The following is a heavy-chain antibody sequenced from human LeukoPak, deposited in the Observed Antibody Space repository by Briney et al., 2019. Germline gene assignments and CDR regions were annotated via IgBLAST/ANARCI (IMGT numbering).Heavy chain of an antibody. J-gene: IGHJ6*04. D-gene: IGHD7-27*01. V-gene: IGHV3-30*18. Sequence: GGSLRLSCAASGFTFRSYGIHWVRQAPGKGLEWVAVISYDGSNEYFADSVKGRFTISRDNSKNTLYLQMSSLRAEDTAVYYCAKDLQTGDDVSLYYYYYGMDVWGKGTTVTVSS. CDR1: GFTFRSYG. CDR3: AKDLQTGDDVSLYYYYYGMDV. CDR2: ISYDGSNE.